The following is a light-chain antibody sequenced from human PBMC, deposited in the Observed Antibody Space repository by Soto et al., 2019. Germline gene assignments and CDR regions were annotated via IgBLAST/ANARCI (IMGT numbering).Light chain of an antibody. J-gene: IGKJ2*01. Sequence: DIVLTQSPLSVPITPVEPASISCRSSQSLLHSNGYNYLSWYLQKPGQSPQLLIYLGSNRASGVPDRFSGSESGTDFTLKISRVEAEDVGTYYCMQALQTPPYTFGQGSKLAIK. CDR3: MQALQTPPYT. V-gene: IGKV2-28*01. CDR2: LGS. CDR1: QSLLHSNGYNY.